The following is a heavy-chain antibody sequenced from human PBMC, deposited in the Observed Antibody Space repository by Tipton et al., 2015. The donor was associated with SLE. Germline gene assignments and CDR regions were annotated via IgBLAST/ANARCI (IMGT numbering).Heavy chain of an antibody. CDR3: ARGGVGGYDYFDY. D-gene: IGHD5-12*01. Sequence: TLSLTCTVSSGSISSYYWSWIRQPPGKGLEWIAYVHNSGRTNFNPSLRSRVAISVATSNQFSLQLSAVTAADTAVYYCARGGVGGYDYFDYWGQGTLVTVSS. CDR2: VHNSGRT. CDR1: SGSISSYY. V-gene: IGHV4-59*12. J-gene: IGHJ4*02.